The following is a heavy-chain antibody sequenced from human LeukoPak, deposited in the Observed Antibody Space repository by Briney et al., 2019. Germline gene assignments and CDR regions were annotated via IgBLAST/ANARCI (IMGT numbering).Heavy chain of an antibody. V-gene: IGHV3-30-3*01. CDR2: ISYDGSNK. Sequence: GGSLRLSCAASGFTFSSYAMHWVRQAPGKGLEWVAVISYDGSNKYYADSVKGRFTISRDNSKNTLYLQTNSLRAEDTAVYYCARGPAAYSIGDAFDIWGQGTMVTVSS. CDR1: GFTFSSYA. CDR3: ARGPAAYSIGDAFDI. J-gene: IGHJ3*02. D-gene: IGHD4-11*01.